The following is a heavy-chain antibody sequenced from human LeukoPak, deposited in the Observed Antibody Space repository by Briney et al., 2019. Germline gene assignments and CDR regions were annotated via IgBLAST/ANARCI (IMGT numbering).Heavy chain of an antibody. D-gene: IGHD6-19*01. CDR1: GDSVSSNSAA. Sequence: SQTLSLTCAISGDSVSSNSAAWNWIRQSPSRGLEWLGRTYYRSKWYNDYAVSVKSRITINPDTSKNQFSLPLNSVTPEDTAVYYCARGWGSSGWYKVNWFDPWGQGTLVTVSS. V-gene: IGHV6-1*01. J-gene: IGHJ5*02. CDR3: ARGWGSSGWYKVNWFDP. CDR2: TYYRSKWYN.